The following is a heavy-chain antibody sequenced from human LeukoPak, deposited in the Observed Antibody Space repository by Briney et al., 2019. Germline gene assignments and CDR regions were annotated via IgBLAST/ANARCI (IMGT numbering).Heavy chain of an antibody. D-gene: IGHD3-10*01. CDR2: IYYSGST. CDR1: GGSISSSSYY. Sequence: SETLSLTCTVSGGSISSSSYYWGWIRQPPGKGLEWIGSIYYSGSTYYNPSLKSRVTISVDTSKNQFSLKLSSVTAADTAVYYCARVSLWFGESLDYWGQGTLVTVSS. J-gene: IGHJ4*02. CDR3: ARVSLWFGESLDY. V-gene: IGHV4-39*07.